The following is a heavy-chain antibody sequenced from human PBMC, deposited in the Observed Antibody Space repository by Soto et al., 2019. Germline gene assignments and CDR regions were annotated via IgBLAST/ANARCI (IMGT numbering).Heavy chain of an antibody. CDR3: PRSLGGDWFDP. CDR2: IYWDDDK. D-gene: IGHD3-16*01. V-gene: IGHV2-5*02. J-gene: IGHJ5*02. CDR1: GFSLSSSGVG. Sequence: QITLKESGPTLVKPTQTLTLTCTFSGFSLSSSGVGVGWIRQPPGKALEWLALIYWDDDKRYSPSLKTRLTITKDTTKQQVVLIITNMDPVDTATYYGPRSLGGDWFDPWGQGTLVTVSS.